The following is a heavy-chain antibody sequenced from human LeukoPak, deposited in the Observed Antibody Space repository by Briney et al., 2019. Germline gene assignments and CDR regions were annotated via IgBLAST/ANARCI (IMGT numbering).Heavy chain of an antibody. CDR3: ARLEVRYYDFRHVDY. J-gene: IGHJ4*02. CDR2: IYPGDSDT. Sequence: GESLKISCKGSGYSFTSYWIGWVRQMPGKGLEGLGIIYPGDSDTRYSPSFQGQVTISADKSISTAYLQWSSLKASDTAMYYCARLEVRYYDFRHVDYWGQGTLVTVSS. D-gene: IGHD3-3*01. V-gene: IGHV5-51*01. CDR1: GYSFTSYW.